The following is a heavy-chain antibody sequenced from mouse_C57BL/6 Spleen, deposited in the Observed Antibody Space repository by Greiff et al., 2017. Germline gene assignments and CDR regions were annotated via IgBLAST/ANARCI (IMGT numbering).Heavy chain of an antibody. CDR3: ARFGGYAPFAY. J-gene: IGHJ3*01. Sequence: KQSCKASGYTFTSYWMHWVKQRPIQGLEWIGNIDPSDSETHYNQKFKDKDTLTVDKSSSTAYMQLSSLTSEDSAVYYCARFGGYAPFAYWGQGTLVTVSA. CDR1: GYTFTSYW. D-gene: IGHD2-2*01. CDR2: IDPSDSET. V-gene: IGHV1-52*01.